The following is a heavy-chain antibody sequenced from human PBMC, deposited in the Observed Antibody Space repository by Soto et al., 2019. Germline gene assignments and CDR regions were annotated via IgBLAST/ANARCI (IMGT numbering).Heavy chain of an antibody. CDR1: GGSLSEYY. CDR2: INHSGST. V-gene: IGHV4-34*01. J-gene: IGHJ4*02. Sequence: QVLLQQWGAGLLKPSETLSLSCAVYGGSLSEYYWSWIRQPPGKGLEWIGDINHSGSTNYNPSLKSRVTISIATSKNQFSLKLNSVTAADTAVYYCGGIAVADWGQGTLVTVSS. D-gene: IGHD6-13*01. CDR3: GGIAVAD.